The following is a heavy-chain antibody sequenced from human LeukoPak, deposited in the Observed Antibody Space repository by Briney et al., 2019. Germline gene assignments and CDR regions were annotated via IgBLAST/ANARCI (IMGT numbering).Heavy chain of an antibody. CDR3: ARGDGRYYYYGLDV. Sequence: PSETLSLTCTVSGGSISSYYWSWIRQPPGKGLEWIGYIYYSGSTNYNPSLKSRLTISVDTSKNQFSLKLSSVTAADTAVYYCARGDGRYYYYGLDVWGQGTTVTVSS. V-gene: IGHV4-59*01. J-gene: IGHJ6*02. CDR1: GGSISSYY. CDR2: IYYSGST. D-gene: IGHD3-10*01.